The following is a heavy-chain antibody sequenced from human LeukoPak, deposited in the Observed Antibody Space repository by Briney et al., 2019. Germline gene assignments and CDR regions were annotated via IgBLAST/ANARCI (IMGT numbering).Heavy chain of an antibody. CDR3: ARGPRGFDP. J-gene: IGHJ5*02. V-gene: IGHV3-53*01. Sequence: GGSLRLCCAASGFTVSSSDMSWVRQAPGKGLEWVSVINSGDATSYADSVKGRFTISRDNSKNTLSLHMNSLRAEDTAVYYCARGPRGFDPWGQGTLVTVSS. CDR2: INSGDAT. CDR1: GFTVSSSD.